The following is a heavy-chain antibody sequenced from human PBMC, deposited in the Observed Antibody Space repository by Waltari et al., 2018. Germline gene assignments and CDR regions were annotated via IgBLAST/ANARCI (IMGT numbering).Heavy chain of an antibody. CDR1: GSSISSGYY. D-gene: IGHD6-6*01. Sequence: QVQLQESGPGLVKPSETLSLTCAVSGSSISSGYYWGWIRQPPGKGLEWIGSSYHSGSTYYNPTLKSRVTRSVDTSKNQFSLKISSVTAADTAVYYCARHIAARRQLDYWGQGTLVTVSS. J-gene: IGHJ4*02. CDR3: ARHIAARRQLDY. CDR2: SYHSGST. V-gene: IGHV4-38-2*01.